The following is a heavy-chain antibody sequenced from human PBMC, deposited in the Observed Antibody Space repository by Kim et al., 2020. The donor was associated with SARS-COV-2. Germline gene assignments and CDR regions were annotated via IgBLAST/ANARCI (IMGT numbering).Heavy chain of an antibody. Sequence: GGSLRLSCAASGFTFSSYGMHWVRQAPGKGLEWVAVISYDGSNKYYADSVKGRFTISRDNSKNTLYLQMNSLRAEDTAVYYCAKVGDYYGSGSREYYFDYWGQRTLVTVSS. J-gene: IGHJ4*02. CDR2: ISYDGSNK. CDR1: GFTFSSYG. CDR3: AKVGDYYGSGSREYYFDY. D-gene: IGHD3-10*01. V-gene: IGHV3-30*18.